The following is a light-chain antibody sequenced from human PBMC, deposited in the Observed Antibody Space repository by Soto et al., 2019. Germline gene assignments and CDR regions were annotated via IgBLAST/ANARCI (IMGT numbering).Light chain of an antibody. Sequence: SYELTQPPSVSVAPGKTARITCGGNNIGSKSVHWYQQKPGQAPVLVIYYDSDRPSGIPERFSGSNSGNTATLTSSRVEAGDEADYYCQVWDSSSDHAVFGGGTQLTV. J-gene: IGLJ7*01. CDR2: YDS. CDR3: QVWDSSSDHAV. CDR1: NIGSKS. V-gene: IGLV3-21*04.